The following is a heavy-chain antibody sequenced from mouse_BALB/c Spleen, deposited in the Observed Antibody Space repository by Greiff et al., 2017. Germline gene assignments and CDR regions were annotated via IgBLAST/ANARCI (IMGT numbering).Heavy chain of an antibody. CDR1: GYAFTNYL. J-gene: IGHJ3*01. CDR2: INPGSGGT. CDR3: ASSFAY. V-gene: IGHV1-54*01. Sequence: QVQLKQSGAELVRPGTSVKVSCKASGYAFTNYLIEWVKQRPGQGLEWIGVINPGSGGTNYNEKFKGKATLTADKSSSTAYMQLSSLTSDDSAVYFCASSFAYWGQGTLVTVSA.